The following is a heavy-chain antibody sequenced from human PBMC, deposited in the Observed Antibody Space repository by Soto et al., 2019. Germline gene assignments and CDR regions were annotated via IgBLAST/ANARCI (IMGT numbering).Heavy chain of an antibody. CDR1: GFTFSNSA. CDR3: AARSGYYSSYYYMDV. J-gene: IGHJ6*03. D-gene: IGHD3-3*01. V-gene: IGHV1-58*01. Sequence: QMQLEQSGPEAKKPGTSVKVSCKASGFTFSNSALQWVRQTRGQRLERIGWIVVGSGNTNYARELHGRVTITRDMSRSAAYIELRRLRSDDTAIYSCAARSGYYSSYYYMDVWCERTTVTFSS. CDR2: IVVGSGNT.